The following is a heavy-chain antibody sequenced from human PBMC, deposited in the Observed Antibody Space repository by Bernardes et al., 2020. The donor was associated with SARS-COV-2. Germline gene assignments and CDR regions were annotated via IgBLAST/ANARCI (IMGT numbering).Heavy chain of an antibody. V-gene: IGHV3-64*04. D-gene: IGHD2-2*01. CDR2: ISSDGDNK. CDR3: ASALCSSTSCYRYYGMDV. J-gene: IGHJ6*02. Sequence: GGSLRLSCSASGFTFSSYSMHWVRQAPGKGLEYVSGISSDGDNKQYADSVEDRFTISRDNAKNSLYLQMNSLRAEDTAVYYCASALCSSTSCYRYYGMDVWGQGTTVTVSS. CDR1: GFTFSSYS.